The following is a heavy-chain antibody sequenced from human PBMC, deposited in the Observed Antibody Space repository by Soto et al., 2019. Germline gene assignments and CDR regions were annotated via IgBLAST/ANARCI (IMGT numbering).Heavy chain of an antibody. CDR1: GGSINSGLYY. Sequence: QVQLQESGPGLVKPSQTLSLTCTVSGGSINSGLYYWSWIRQYPGKGLEWIGYICSRGNTYYNPYLKRLLTIGVDTSKTQSARKLSSVTAADTAVYYCARARSGSYFGLEYWGQGSLVTVSS. CDR3: ARARSGSYFGLEY. V-gene: IGHV4-31*01. D-gene: IGHD3-10*01. CDR2: ICSRGNT. J-gene: IGHJ4*02.